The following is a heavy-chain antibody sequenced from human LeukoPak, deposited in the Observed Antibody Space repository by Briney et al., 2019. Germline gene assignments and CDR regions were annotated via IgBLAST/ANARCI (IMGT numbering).Heavy chain of an antibody. CDR1: GYTFTSCG. D-gene: IGHD6-19*01. CDR2: ISAYNGNT. V-gene: IGHV1-18*01. CDR3: AKDSSGWYPLVY. Sequence: ASVKVSCKASGYTFTSCGISWVRQAPGQGLEWMGWISAYNGNTNYAQKLQGRVTMNTDTSTRTAYIELRSLRSDDTAVYYCAKDSSGWYPLVYWGQGTLVNVYS. J-gene: IGHJ4*02.